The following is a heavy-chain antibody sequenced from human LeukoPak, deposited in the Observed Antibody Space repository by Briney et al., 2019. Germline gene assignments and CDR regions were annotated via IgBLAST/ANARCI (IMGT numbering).Heavy chain of an antibody. V-gene: IGHV4-39*01. CDR3: ARHRHSHHYDY. CDR2: ISYSWTT. Sequence: SETLSLTCTLSGGSISISSSDYYWGWVRQPPGKGLEWIGSISYSWTTYNNPSLKSRVTISADTSNNQFSLKVTSVTAADTAVYYCARHRHSHHYDYWGQGTLVTVSS. J-gene: IGHJ4*02. CDR1: GGSISISSSDYY. D-gene: IGHD5-18*01.